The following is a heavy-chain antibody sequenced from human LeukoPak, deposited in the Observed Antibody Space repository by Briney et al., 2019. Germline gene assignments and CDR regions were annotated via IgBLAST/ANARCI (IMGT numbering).Heavy chain of an antibody. Sequence: SETLSLTCTVSGGSISSGDYYWRWLRQPPGTGLEWIGYIYYSGSTYYNPSLKSRVTISVDTSKNQFSLKLSSVTAADTAVYYCARERGYSYVGYWGQGTLVTVSS. D-gene: IGHD5-18*01. CDR2: IYYSGST. CDR3: ARERGYSYVGY. V-gene: IGHV4-30-4*01. J-gene: IGHJ4*02. CDR1: GGSISSGDYY.